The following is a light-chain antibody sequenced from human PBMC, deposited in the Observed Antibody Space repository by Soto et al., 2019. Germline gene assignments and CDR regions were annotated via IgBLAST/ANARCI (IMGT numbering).Light chain of an antibody. CDR1: QSVGNS. CDR3: QQYNNWPPWT. CDR2: DAT. J-gene: IGKJ1*01. Sequence: EIVLTQSPATLSLSPGDRATLSCRASQSVGNSVGWFQQKPGQAPRLLIYDATDRARGVPARFSGTGYGTDFTLTISGLEPEDFAIYYCQQYNNWPPWTFGQGTKVDIK. V-gene: IGKV3-11*01.